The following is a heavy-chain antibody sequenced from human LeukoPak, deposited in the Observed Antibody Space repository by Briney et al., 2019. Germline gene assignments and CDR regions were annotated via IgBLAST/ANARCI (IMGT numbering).Heavy chain of an antibody. V-gene: IGHV3-53*01. Sequence: GGSLRLSCAASGFTVSSNFMSWVRQAPGKGLECVSVIYSRGGTYYADSVQGRFTISRDASKNTLFLQMNSLRADDTAVYYCAKAVYPQQLIRQTTFYYYYGLDVWGQGTTVTVSS. CDR1: GFTVSSNF. D-gene: IGHD6-13*01. J-gene: IGHJ6*02. CDR2: IYSRGGT. CDR3: AKAVYPQQLIRQTTFYYYYGLDV.